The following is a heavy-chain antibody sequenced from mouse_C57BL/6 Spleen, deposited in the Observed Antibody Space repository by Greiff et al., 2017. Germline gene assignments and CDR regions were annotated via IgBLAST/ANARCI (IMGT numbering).Heavy chain of an antibody. CDR3: ASGGWLLFDY. J-gene: IGHJ2*01. Sequence: VQLQQSGPELVKPGASVKISCKASGYAFSSSWMNWVKQRPGKGLEWIGRIYPGDGDTNYNGKFKGKATLTADKSSSTAYMQLSSLTSEDSAVYFCASGGWLLFDYWGQGTTLTVSS. CDR1: GYAFSSSW. V-gene: IGHV1-82*01. D-gene: IGHD2-3*01. CDR2: IYPGDGDT.